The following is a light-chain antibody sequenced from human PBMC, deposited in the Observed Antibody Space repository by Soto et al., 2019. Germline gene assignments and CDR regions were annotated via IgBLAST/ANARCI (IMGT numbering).Light chain of an antibody. CDR1: SSNVEKNY. Sequence: QSVLTQPPSTSGTPGQRVTISCSGSSSNVEKNYVYWYQQVPGTAPKLLIYSSFQRPSGVPDRFSGSKSGTSASLAISGLRSEDEADYYCAACDDSLSGVVFGGGTQLTVL. CDR3: AACDDSLSGVV. J-gene: IGLJ2*01. V-gene: IGLV1-47*01. CDR2: SSF.